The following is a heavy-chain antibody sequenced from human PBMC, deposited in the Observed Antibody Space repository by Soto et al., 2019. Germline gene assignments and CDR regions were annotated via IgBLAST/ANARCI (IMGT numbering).Heavy chain of an antibody. V-gene: IGHV1-58*02. CDR1: GFTFTSSA. CDR3: AAGGSGRTDAFDI. J-gene: IGHJ3*02. D-gene: IGHD3-10*01. CDR2: IVVGSGNT. Sequence: ASVKVSCKASGFTFTSSAMQWVRQARGQRLEWIGWIVVGSGNTNYAQKFQERVTITRDMSTSTAYMELSSLRSEDTAVYYCAAGGSGRTDAFDIWGQGTMVTVSS.